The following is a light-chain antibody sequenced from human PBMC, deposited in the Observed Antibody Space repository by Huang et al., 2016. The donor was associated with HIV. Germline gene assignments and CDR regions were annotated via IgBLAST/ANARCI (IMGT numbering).Light chain of an antibody. Sequence: AVQLTQSPSSLSASVGDTVIIPCRARQDIGTSLAWYQQRTGRAPKLLISAASTLQTGVPSRFSGDSAGTYFTLFITGLQPEDFATYYCQQLHTYPITFGQGTRLDIK. V-gene: IGKV1-13*02. CDR1: QDIGTS. J-gene: IGKJ5*01. CDR3: QQLHTYPIT. CDR2: AAS.